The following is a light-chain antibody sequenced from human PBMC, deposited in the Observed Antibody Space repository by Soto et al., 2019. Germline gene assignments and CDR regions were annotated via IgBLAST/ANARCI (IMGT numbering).Light chain of an antibody. V-gene: IGKV4-1*01. CDR2: WAS. CDR3: QQYYSTLWT. J-gene: IGKJ1*01. Sequence: DIVMTQSQDSLSVSLGERATINCKSSQSVLSSSNNKNYLAWYQQKPGQPPKLLIYWASTRESGVPDRFSGSGSGTDFTLTISSLQAEDVAVYYCQQYYSTLWTFGQGTKVDIK. CDR1: QSVLSSSNNKNY.